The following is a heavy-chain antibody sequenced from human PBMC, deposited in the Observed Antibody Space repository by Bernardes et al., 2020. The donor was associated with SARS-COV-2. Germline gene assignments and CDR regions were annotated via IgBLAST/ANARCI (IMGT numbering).Heavy chain of an antibody. CDR1: GYTFTGYY. J-gene: IGHJ6*02. CDR2: INPNSGCT. CDR3: AKEMGVDQGEYYCYGMDV. V-gene: IGHV1-2*04. Sequence: SVKVSCKASGYTFTGYYMHWVRQAPGQGLEWMGWINPNSGCTNYAQKFQGWVTMTRDTSISTAYIELSRLRSDDTAVYYRAKEMGVDQGEYYCYGMDVWGQGTTVTVSS. D-gene: IGHD3-16*01.